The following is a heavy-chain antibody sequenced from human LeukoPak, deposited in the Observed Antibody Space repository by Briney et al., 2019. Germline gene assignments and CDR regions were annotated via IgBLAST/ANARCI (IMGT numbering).Heavy chain of an antibody. CDR2: INQDGSEI. V-gene: IGHV3-7*03. CDR1: GFTFSNYW. D-gene: IGHD3-10*01. J-gene: IGHJ4*02. Sequence: GGSLRLSCAASGFTFSNYWMNWVRQAPGKGLEWVANINQDGSEIYYVDSVKGRFTISRDNAKNSLYLQMNSLRAEDTALYYCAKDTQHYYGSGSYPDYWGQGTLVTVSS. CDR3: AKDTQHYYGSGSYPDY.